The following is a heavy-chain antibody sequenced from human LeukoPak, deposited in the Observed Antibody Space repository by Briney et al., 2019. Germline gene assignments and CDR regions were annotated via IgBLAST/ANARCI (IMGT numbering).Heavy chain of an antibody. Sequence: ASVKVSCKTSESIFTDCFLHWVRQAPGQGPEWMGWIKPDNGGTHYSQQFQGRVTMTRDTSVSTAYMELTRLRSEDTAVYYCARGRTTTAFDYWGQGTLVTVSS. CDR1: ESIFTDCF. CDR3: ARGRTTTAFDY. CDR2: IKPDNGGT. J-gene: IGHJ4*02. D-gene: IGHD4-17*01. V-gene: IGHV1-2*02.